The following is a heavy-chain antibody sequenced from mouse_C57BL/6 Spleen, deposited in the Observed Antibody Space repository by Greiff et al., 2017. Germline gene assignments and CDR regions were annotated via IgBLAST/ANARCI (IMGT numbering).Heavy chain of an antibody. V-gene: IGHV1-54*01. Sequence: VQLQQSGAELVRPGTSVKVSCKASGYAFTDYLIERVKQRPGQGLEWIGVINPGSGGTNYNEKFKGKATLTADKSSSTAYMQLSSLTSEDSAVYFCARPYYSPGGFDVWGTGTTVTVSS. J-gene: IGHJ1*03. CDR2: INPGSGGT. CDR1: GYAFTDYL. CDR3: ARPYYSPGGFDV. D-gene: IGHD2-12*01.